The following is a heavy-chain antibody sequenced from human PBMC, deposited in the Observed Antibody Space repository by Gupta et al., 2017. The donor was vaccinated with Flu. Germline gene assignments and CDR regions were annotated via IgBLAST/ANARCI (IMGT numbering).Heavy chain of an antibody. Sequence: QVQLVGSGGGVVQPGRSLRLSCAASGFTFSSYDLHWVRQAPGKGLEWVAVIWYDGSNKYYADSVKGRFTISRDNSKNTLYLQMNSLRAEDTAVYFCARQRGTSGLNWFDPWGQGTLVTVSS. J-gene: IGHJ5*02. CDR1: GFTFSSYD. V-gene: IGHV3-33*01. CDR3: ARQRGTSGLNWFDP. D-gene: IGHD6-19*01. CDR2: IWYDGSNK.